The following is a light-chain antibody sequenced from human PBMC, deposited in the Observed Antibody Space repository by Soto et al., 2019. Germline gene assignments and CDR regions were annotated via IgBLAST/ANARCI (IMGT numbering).Light chain of an antibody. CDR2: DVS. CDR3: SSYTSSTTLKV. J-gene: IGLJ2*01. CDR1: SSDVGGYNY. V-gene: IGLV2-14*03. Sequence: QSALTQPASVSGSPGQSITISCTGTSSDVGGYNYVSWYQQHPGKAPKLMIYDVSNRPSGVSNRFSGSKSGNTASLTISGLQAEDEDDYYCSSYTSSTTLKVFGGGTKLTFL.